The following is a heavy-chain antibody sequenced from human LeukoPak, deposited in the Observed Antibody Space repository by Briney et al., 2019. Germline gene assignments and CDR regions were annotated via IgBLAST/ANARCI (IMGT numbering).Heavy chain of an antibody. CDR2: IIPIFGTA. V-gene: IGHV1-69*05. CDR1: GGTFSSYA. J-gene: IGHJ5*02. Sequence: ASVKVSCKASGGTFSSYAISWVRQAPGQGLEWMGGIIPIFGTANYAQKFEGRVTITTDESTSTAYMELSSLRSEDTAVYYCASTNTAMVQYNWFDPWGQGTLVTVSS. D-gene: IGHD5-18*01. CDR3: ASTNTAMVQYNWFDP.